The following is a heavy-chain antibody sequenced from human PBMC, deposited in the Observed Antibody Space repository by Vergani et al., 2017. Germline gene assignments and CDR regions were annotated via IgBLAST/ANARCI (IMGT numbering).Heavy chain of an antibody. D-gene: IGHD3-3*01. Sequence: AQLVESGGGLVQPGGSLKLSCAASGFTLSSYGMHWVRQAPGQGLEWVAFIRYDGSNKYYADSVKGRFTISRDKSKNSLYLQMISLRAEDTAVYYCAREKQYYDVWSGYYPRYYYYYMDVWGKGTTVTVSS. J-gene: IGHJ6*03. CDR3: AREKQYYDVWSGYYPRYYYYYMDV. CDR1: GFTLSSYG. V-gene: IGHV3-30*02. CDR2: IRYDGSNK.